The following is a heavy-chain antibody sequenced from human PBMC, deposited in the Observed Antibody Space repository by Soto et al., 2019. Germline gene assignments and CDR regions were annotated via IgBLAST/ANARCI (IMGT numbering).Heavy chain of an antibody. J-gene: IGHJ5*02. CDR1: GGSISSGGYY. D-gene: IGHD3-10*01. V-gene: IGHV4-31*03. Sequence: SETLSLTCTVSGGSISSGGYYWSWIRQHPGKGLEWIGYIYYSGSTYYNPSLKSRVTISVDTSKNQFSLKLSSVTAADTAVYYCARAGTTMVRGVISGWFDPWGQGTLVTVSS. CDR2: IYYSGST. CDR3: ARAGTTMVRGVISGWFDP.